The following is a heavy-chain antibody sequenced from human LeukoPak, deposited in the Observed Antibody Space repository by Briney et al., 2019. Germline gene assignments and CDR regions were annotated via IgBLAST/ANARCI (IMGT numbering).Heavy chain of an antibody. D-gene: IGHD3-10*01. J-gene: IGHJ6*03. CDR2: ISGSGITI. V-gene: IGHV3-11*04. Sequence: PGGSLRLSCAASGFTFSDYYMSWIRQAPGKGLEWVSYISGSGITIYYADSVKGRFTISRDNAKNSLYLQMNSLRAEDTAVYYCARDRGSGSLYYYYYYMDVWGKETTVTVSS. CDR1: GFTFSDYY. CDR3: ARDRGSGSLYYYYYYMDV.